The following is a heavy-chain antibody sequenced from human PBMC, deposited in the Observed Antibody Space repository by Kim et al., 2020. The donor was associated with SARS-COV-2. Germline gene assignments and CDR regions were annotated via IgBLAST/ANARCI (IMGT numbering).Heavy chain of an antibody. D-gene: IGHD4-4*01. Sequence: ASVKVSCKASGYTFKSYPIHWLRQAPGQRLEWMGWVNAANDKTKYSQKFQGRVTITRDTSANTAYMDLSSLTSEDTAIYYCARDMNPTVYDYWGQGILVT. CDR1: GYTFKSYP. V-gene: IGHV1-3*01. CDR3: ARDMNPTVYDY. CDR2: VNAANDKT. J-gene: IGHJ4*02.